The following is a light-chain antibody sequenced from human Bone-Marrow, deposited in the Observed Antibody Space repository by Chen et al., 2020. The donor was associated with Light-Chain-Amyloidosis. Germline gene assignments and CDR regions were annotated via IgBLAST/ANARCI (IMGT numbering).Light chain of an antibody. CDR3: QSADSSGTYEVI. CDR2: RDT. Sequence: SYELTKPPSVSVSPGQTARITCSGDDLPTKYAYWYQQKPGQAPVLVIHRDTERPSGISERFSGSSSETTAALTISGVQAEDEADYHCQSADSSGTYEVIFGGGTKLTVL. CDR1: DLPTKY. J-gene: IGLJ2*01. V-gene: IGLV3-25*03.